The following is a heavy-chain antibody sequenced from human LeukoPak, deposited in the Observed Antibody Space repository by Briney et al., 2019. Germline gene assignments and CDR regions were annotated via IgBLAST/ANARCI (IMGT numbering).Heavy chain of an antibody. Sequence: QTGGSLRLSCAASGFTFSSYAMSWVRQAPGKGLEWVSAISGSGGSTYYADSVKGRFTISRDNSKNTLYLQMNSLRAEDTAVYYCAKSGLGIQLPSQHWGQGTLVTVSS. J-gene: IGHJ1*01. D-gene: IGHD5-18*01. V-gene: IGHV3-23*01. CDR2: ISGSGGST. CDR1: GFTFSSYA. CDR3: AKSGLGIQLPSQH.